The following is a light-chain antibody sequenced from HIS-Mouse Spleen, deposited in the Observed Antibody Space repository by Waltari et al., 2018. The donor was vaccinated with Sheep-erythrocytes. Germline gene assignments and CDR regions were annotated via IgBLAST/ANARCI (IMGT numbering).Light chain of an antibody. CDR2: QDS. Sequence: SYELTQPPSVSVSPGQTASITCSGDKLGDKYACWYQQKPGQSPVLVINQDSKRPSGIPVRFAGYNAANTATLTIRGTQAMDEADYYCQAWDSSTAVFGGGTKLTVL. CDR1: KLGDKY. J-gene: IGLJ2*01. CDR3: QAWDSSTAV. V-gene: IGLV3-1*01.